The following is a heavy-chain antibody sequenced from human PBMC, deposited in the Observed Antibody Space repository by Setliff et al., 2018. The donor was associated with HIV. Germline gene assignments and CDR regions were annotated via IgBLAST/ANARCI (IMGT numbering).Heavy chain of an antibody. V-gene: IGHV4-39*07. Sequence: PSETLSLTCTVSGGSISSRNYYWAWIRQPPGKGLEWIGTIYYSGTTHYNPSLNSRVTISVDTSKSQFSLKLNSVTAADTAVYYCARDQSDWFYWGQGTLVTVSS. D-gene: IGHD3-3*01. CDR3: ARDQSDWFY. CDR2: IYYSGTT. CDR1: GGSISSRNYY. J-gene: IGHJ4*02.